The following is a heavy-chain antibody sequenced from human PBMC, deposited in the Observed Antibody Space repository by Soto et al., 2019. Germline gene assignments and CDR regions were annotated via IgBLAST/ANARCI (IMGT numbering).Heavy chain of an antibody. Sequence: GGSLRLSCATSGFSFGTYAMHWVRQAPGKGLEWVAVIYYDGSNRYYGDAVKGRFTISRDNSKSTLYLQMSSLRAEDTAIYYCARAFCTNGVCYYFFDYWGHGTLVTVSS. V-gene: IGHV3-33*01. CDR3: ARAFCTNGVCYYFFDY. CDR1: GFSFGTYA. CDR2: IYYDGSNR. D-gene: IGHD2-8*01. J-gene: IGHJ4*01.